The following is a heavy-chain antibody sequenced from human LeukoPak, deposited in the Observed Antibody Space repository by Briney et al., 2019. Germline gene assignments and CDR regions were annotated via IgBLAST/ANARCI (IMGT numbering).Heavy chain of an antibody. CDR3: AREMSATVTPFDY. CDR1: GYTFTAYH. Sequence: ASVKVSCKASGYTFTAYHLHWVRQAPGQGLEWMGWINPNNGGTNYEQKFQGRVTMTRDTSISTAYMELNRLRSDDTAVYYCAREMSATVTPFDYWGQGTLVTVSS. J-gene: IGHJ4*02. CDR2: INPNNGGT. D-gene: IGHD4-17*01. V-gene: IGHV1-2*02.